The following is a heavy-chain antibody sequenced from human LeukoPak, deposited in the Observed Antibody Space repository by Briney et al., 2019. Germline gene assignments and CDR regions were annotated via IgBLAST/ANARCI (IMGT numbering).Heavy chain of an antibody. D-gene: IGHD3-10*01. CDR1: GFTFSSYA. V-gene: IGHV3-30*01. J-gene: IGHJ4*02. Sequence: GRSLRLSCAASGFTFSSYAMHWVRQAPGKGVEWVAVISYDGSNKYCADSVKGRFTISRDNSKNTLYLQMNSLRAEDTAVYYCARDYGEGSFDYWGQGTLVTVSS. CDR2: ISYDGSNK. CDR3: ARDYGEGSFDY.